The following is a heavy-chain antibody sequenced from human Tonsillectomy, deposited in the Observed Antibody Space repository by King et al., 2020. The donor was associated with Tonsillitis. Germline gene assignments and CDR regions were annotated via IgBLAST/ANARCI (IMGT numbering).Heavy chain of an antibody. CDR1: GFTFSNYA. V-gene: IGHV3-23*04. D-gene: IGHD3-10*01. Sequence: VQLVESGGGLVKPGGSLRLSCVASGFTFSNYAMNWVRQAPGKGLEWVSIISASGGSTYFADSVRGRVTISRDNYKNTLYLQMNRLRSEDTAVYYCAKDEGLVWFGESSAIDYWGQGTLVTVSS. CDR3: AKDEGLVWFGESSAIDY. CDR2: ISASGGST. J-gene: IGHJ4*02.